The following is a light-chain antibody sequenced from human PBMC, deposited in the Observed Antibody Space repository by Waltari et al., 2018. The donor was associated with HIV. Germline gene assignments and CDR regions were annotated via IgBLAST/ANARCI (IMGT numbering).Light chain of an antibody. Sequence: QSVLTQPPSVSGAPGQRVTISCSGTRSNIREGYHVHWYRQLPGTAPKLVIYEDTSRPTGVPYRFAGSRSGTSASLAISGLEPEDDADYYCQSVDSSLIGVGVFGTGTKVIVL. CDR1: RSNIREGYH. CDR3: QSVDSSLIGVGV. V-gene: IGLV1-40*01. CDR2: EDT. J-gene: IGLJ1*01.